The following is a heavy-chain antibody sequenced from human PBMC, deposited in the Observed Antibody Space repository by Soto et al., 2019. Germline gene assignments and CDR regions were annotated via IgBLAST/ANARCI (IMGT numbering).Heavy chain of an antibody. CDR3: ARVGSGWTRGGWLGP. Sequence: QMQMVQSGGGLVKPGGSLTLSCKASGFTFSDYYMIWVRQTPGKGLEWLSYISDSGSTIYYADSVRARFTIFRENAANSVYLQLDGLTDGDTAFYSCARVGSGWTRGGWLGPWGQGSLVTVSS. V-gene: IGHV3-11*01. CDR1: GFTFSDYY. J-gene: IGHJ5*02. CDR2: ISDSGSTI. D-gene: IGHD6-25*01.